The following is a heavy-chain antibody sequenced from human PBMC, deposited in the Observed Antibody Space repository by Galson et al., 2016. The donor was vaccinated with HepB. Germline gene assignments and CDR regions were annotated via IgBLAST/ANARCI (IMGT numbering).Heavy chain of an antibody. CDR3: ARIARGSSYTLGYFDL. CDR1: GFTFRSYD. J-gene: IGHJ2*01. D-gene: IGHD6-13*01. CDR2: IGTLHDS. Sequence: SLRLSCAASGFTFRSYDMSWVRQSTGKGLEWVAAIGTLHDSFFPDSVQGRFSISRENVENSLYLQLNRLRAGGTAVYYCARIARGSSYTLGYFDLWGLGTLVTVSS. V-gene: IGHV3-13*04.